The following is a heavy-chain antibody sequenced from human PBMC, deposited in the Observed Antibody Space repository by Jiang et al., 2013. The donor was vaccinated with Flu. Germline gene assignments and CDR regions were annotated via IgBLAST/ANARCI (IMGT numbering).Heavy chain of an antibody. CDR3: ARDGAISEQLELYYYYGMDV. J-gene: IGHJ6*02. Sequence: KGLEWVSSISSSSSYIYYADSVKGRFTISRDNAKNSLYLQMNSLRAEDTAVYYCARDGAISEQLELYYYYGMDVWGQGTTVTVSS. V-gene: IGHV3-21*01. CDR2: ISSSSSYI. D-gene: IGHD6-6*01.